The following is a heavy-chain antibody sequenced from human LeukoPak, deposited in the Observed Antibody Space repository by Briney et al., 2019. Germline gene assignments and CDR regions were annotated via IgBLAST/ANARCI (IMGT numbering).Heavy chain of an antibody. CDR1: GFTFSSYA. CDR2: ISYDGSNK. Sequence: GGSLRLSCAASGFTFSSYAMHWVRQAPGKGLEWVAVISYDGSNKYYADSVKGRFTISRDNSKNTLYLQMNSLRAEDTAVYYCATDFYDSTWGQGTLVTVSS. J-gene: IGHJ5*02. CDR3: ATDFYDST. V-gene: IGHV3-30-3*01. D-gene: IGHD3-22*01.